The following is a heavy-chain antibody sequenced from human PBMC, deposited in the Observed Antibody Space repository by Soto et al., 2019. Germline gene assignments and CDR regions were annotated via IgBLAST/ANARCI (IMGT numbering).Heavy chain of an antibody. CDR3: ARERDGSNYYFDY. Sequence: QVQLVQSGPEVKKPGSSVKVSCKASGGTFSDSVTSWVRQAPGQGLEWMGGIVPIFGKANLAEKFQDRVTITADESTSTAYMKLSSLRSEDTAVYYCARERDGSNYYFDYWGQGTLVTVSS. CDR2: IVPIFGKA. D-gene: IGHD3-10*01. J-gene: IGHJ4*02. V-gene: IGHV1-69*01. CDR1: GGTFSDSV.